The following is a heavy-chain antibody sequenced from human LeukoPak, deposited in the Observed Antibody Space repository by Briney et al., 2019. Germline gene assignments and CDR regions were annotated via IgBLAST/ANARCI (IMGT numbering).Heavy chain of an antibody. V-gene: IGHV3-23*01. CDR3: ARSSVVPYYFDY. D-gene: IGHD5/OR15-5a*01. CDR1: GFTFSSYA. Sequence: PGGSLRLSCAASGFTFSSYAMSWVRQAPGKGLEWVSAISGSGGSTYYADSVKGRFTISRDNSKNTLYLQMNSLRAEDTAVYYCARSSVVPYYFDYWGQGTLVTVSS. J-gene: IGHJ4*02. CDR2: ISGSGGST.